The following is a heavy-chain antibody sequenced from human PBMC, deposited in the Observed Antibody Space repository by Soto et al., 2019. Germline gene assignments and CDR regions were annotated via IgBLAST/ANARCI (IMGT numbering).Heavy chain of an antibody. CDR2: IIPIFGTA. J-gene: IGHJ4*02. V-gene: IGHV1-69*13. Sequence: SVKVSCKASGGTFSRYAMSCVRQAPGQGLEWMGGIIPIFGTANYAQKFQGRVTITADESTSTAYMELSSLRSEDTAVYYCARADYYYGSGSYLAYWGQGTLVNVSS. D-gene: IGHD3-10*01. CDR3: ARADYYYGSGSYLAY. CDR1: GGTFSRYA.